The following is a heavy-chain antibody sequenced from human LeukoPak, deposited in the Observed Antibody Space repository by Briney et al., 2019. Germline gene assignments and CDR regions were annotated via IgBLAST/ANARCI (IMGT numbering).Heavy chain of an antibody. J-gene: IGHJ4*02. D-gene: IGHD6-13*01. V-gene: IGHV1-2*02. CDR3: ARTLYIAAVPVGFDY. Sequence: EASVKVSCKASGYTFTGHYMHWVRQAPGQGLEWMGWINPKNAGTNFAQRFQGRVTMTRDTSISTVYMELSRLRSDDTALYYCARTLYIAAVPVGFDYWGQGTLVTVSS. CDR2: INPKNAGT. CDR1: GYTFTGHY.